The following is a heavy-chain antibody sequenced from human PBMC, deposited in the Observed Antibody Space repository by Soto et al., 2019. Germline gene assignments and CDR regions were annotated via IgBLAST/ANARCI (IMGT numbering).Heavy chain of an antibody. V-gene: IGHV1-18*01. D-gene: IGHD6-6*01. Sequence: GASVKVSCKASGYTLTSYAIHWVRQAPGQRLEWMGWISTFNGNTKYEQKFQGRVTMTTDTSTSTAYMELRSLRYDDTAVYYCARDLRRRQLGHSYGMDVWGQGTTVTVSS. J-gene: IGHJ6*02. CDR2: ISTFNGNT. CDR3: ARDLRRRQLGHSYGMDV. CDR1: GYTLTSYA.